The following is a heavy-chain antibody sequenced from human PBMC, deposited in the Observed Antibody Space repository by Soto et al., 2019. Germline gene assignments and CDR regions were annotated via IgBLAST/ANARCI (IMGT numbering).Heavy chain of an antibody. CDR1: GDSVSSSSGA. V-gene: IGHV6-1*01. D-gene: IGHD2-2*01. CDR2: TYYRSQCYH. J-gene: IGHJ6*02. Sequence: SQTLSLTCVVSGDSVSSSSGAWIWIRQSPSRGLEWLGRTYYRSQCYHDYALSVRGRITINPDTTKNQFSLQLNSVTPEDTAVYCCARSIVPAGTTKGYGLDVWGQGTTVTVSS. CDR3: ARSIVPAGTTKGYGLDV.